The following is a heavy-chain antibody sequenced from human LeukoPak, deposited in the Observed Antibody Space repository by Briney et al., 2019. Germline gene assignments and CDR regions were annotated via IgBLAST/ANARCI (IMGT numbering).Heavy chain of an antibody. V-gene: IGHV4-34*01. D-gene: IGHD3-16*02. CDR3: VRRGDYVWGSYRSRAFDI. J-gene: IGHJ3*02. Sequence: TSETLSLTCTVSGGSISSYYWSWIRQPPGKGLEWIGEINHSGSTNYNPSLKSRVTISVDTSKNQFSLKLSSVTAADTAVYYCVRRGDYVWGSYRSRAFDIWGQGTMVTVSS. CDR2: INHSGST. CDR1: GGSISSYY.